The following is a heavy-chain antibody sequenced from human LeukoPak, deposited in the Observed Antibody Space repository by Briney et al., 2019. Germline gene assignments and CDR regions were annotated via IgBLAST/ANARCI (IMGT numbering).Heavy chain of an antibody. J-gene: IGHJ6*03. CDR3: ARLNYDFWSGVWEGYYMDV. CDR1: GFTFSTYW. D-gene: IGHD3-3*01. V-gene: IGHV3-7*01. CDR2: IREDGSEK. Sequence: GGSLRLSCAASGFTFSTYWMNWVRQTPGKGLEWVANIREDGSEKYYVDSVKGRFTISRDNAENSLWLQMNSLRAEDTAVYYCARLNYDFWSGVWEGYYMDVWGKGTTVTVSS.